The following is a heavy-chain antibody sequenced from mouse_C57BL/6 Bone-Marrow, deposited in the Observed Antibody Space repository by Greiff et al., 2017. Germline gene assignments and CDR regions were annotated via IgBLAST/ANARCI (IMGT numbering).Heavy chain of an antibody. CDR3: ARALNRIAY. V-gene: IGHV1-64*01. J-gene: IGHJ3*01. CDR1: GYTFTSYW. Sequence: QVQLKQPGAELVKPGASVKLSCKASGYTFTSYWMHWVKQRPGQGLEWIGMIHPNSGSTNYNEKFKSKATLTVDKSSSTAYMQLSSLTSEDSAVYYCARALNRIAYWGQGTLVTVSA. CDR2: IHPNSGST.